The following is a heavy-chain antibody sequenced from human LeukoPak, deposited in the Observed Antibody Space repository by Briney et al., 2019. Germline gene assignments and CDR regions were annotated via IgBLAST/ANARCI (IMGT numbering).Heavy chain of an antibody. CDR2: ISAYNGNT. CDR3: ARDIKRITMVRGVITWFDP. D-gene: IGHD3-10*01. V-gene: IGHV1-18*01. Sequence: ASVKVSCKASGYTFTSYGISWVRQAPGQGLEWMGWISAYNGNTNYAQKLQGRVTMTTDTSTSTAYMELSSLRSEDTAVYYCARDIKRITMVRGVITWFDPWGQGTLVTVSS. CDR1: GYTFTSYG. J-gene: IGHJ5*02.